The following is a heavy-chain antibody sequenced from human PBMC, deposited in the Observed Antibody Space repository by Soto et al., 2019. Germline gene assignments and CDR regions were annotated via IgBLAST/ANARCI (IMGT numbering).Heavy chain of an antibody. CDR3: VREGDVAGTSFDF. CDR2: INPSDGST. V-gene: IGHV1-46*01. D-gene: IGHD1-1*01. CDR1: GHTFTSFY. Sequence: QVQLVQSGAEVKEPGASVKISCKASGHTFTSFYMHWVRQAPGQGPEWMGRINPSDGSTKYGQKFRGRVTITSDTSTSTVSMQRSSLRSDDTALYYCVREGDVAGTSFDFWGRGTLVTVSS. J-gene: IGHJ5*01.